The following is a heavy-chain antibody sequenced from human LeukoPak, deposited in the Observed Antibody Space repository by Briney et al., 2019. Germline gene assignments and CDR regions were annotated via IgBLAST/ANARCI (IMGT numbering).Heavy chain of an antibody. V-gene: IGHV3-48*01. CDR3: ARELAY. Sequence: GGSLRLSCAASGFTFSSYTMNWVRQAPGKGLEWVSYISSDSGAIYYADSVKGRFTISRDNAQKSLYLQMNSLRAEDTAVYYCARELAYWGQRALVTVSS. CDR2: ISSDSGAI. CDR1: GFTFSSYT. J-gene: IGHJ4*02.